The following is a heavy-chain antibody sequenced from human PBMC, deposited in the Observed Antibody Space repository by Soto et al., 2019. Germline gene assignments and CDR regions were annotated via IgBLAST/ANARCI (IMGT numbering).Heavy chain of an antibody. J-gene: IGHJ4*02. Sequence: PSETLSLTCTVSGGPISSGGYYWSWIRQHPGKGLEWIGYIYYSGSTYYNPSLKSRVTISVDTSKNQFSLKLSSVTAADTAVYYCASSRETIAAAGTAFDYWGQGTLVTVSS. CDR3: ASSRETIAAAGTAFDY. V-gene: IGHV4-31*03. CDR2: IYYSGST. D-gene: IGHD6-13*01. CDR1: GGPISSGGYY.